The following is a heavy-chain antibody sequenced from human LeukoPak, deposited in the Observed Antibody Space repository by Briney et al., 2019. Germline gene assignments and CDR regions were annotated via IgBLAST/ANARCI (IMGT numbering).Heavy chain of an antibody. V-gene: IGHV1-24*01. Sequence: RASVKLSCTASGYTFTDYHIHWVRQAPGKGLEWMGGFDPEDGETIYAQTLQGRFTMSEDTSTDTAYMELSSLRSEDTAVYYCATGNYYGSGSYYIPALVYWGQGTLVTVSS. J-gene: IGHJ4*02. D-gene: IGHD3-10*01. CDR2: FDPEDGET. CDR3: ATGNYYGSGSYYIPALVY. CDR1: GYTFTDYH.